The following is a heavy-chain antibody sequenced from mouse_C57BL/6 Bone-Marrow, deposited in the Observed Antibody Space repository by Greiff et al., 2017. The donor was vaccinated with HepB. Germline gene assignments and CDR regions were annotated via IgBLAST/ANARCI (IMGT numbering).Heavy chain of an antibody. J-gene: IGHJ4*01. CDR2: ISSGGSYT. Sequence: DVKLVESGGDLVKPGGSLKLSCAASGFTFSSYGMSWVRQTPDTRLEWVATISSGGSYTYYPDSVKGRFTISRDNAKNTLYLQMSSLKSEDTAMYYCARRRQLRMDYWGQGTSVTVSS. D-gene: IGHD3-2*02. CDR1: GFTFSSYG. V-gene: IGHV5-6*02. CDR3: ARRRQLRMDY.